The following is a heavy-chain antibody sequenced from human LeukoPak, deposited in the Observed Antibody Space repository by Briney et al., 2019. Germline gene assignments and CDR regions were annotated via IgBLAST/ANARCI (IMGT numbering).Heavy chain of an antibody. CDR3: ARDGDSSSWYRYYYYYYMDV. Sequence: GASVKVSCKASGYTFTGYYMHWVRQAPGQGLEWMGWINPNSGGTNYAQKFQGRVTMTRDTSISTAYMELSRLRSDDTAVYYCARDGDSSSWYRYYYYYYMDVWGKGTTVTISS. D-gene: IGHD6-13*01. CDR2: INPNSGGT. CDR1: GYTFTGYY. V-gene: IGHV1-2*02. J-gene: IGHJ6*03.